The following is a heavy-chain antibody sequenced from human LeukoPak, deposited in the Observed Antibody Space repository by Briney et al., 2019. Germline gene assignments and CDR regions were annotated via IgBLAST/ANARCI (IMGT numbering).Heavy chain of an antibody. V-gene: IGHV3-53*04. CDR1: GFTVSSNY. CDR3: ARDLEIYDSSGNYYYYGMDV. J-gene: IGHJ6*02. CDR2: LYSGGST. Sequence: PGGSLRLSCAASGFTVSSNYMSWVRQAPGKGLEWVSVLYSGGSTYYADSVKGRFTISRHNSKNTLYLQMNSLRAEDTAVYYCARDLEIYDSSGNYYYYGMDVWGQGTTVTVSS. D-gene: IGHD3-22*01.